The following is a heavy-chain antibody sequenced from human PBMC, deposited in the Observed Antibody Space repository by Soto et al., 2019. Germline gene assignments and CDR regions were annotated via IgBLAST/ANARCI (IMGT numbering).Heavy chain of an antibody. J-gene: IGHJ4*02. CDR3: ARLRTYYYDSSGYYSHFDY. D-gene: IGHD3-22*01. CDR1: GGSISSGGYY. CDR2: IYYSGST. Sequence: SETLSLTCTVSGGSISSGGYYWSWIRQHPGKGLEWIGYIYYSGSTYYNPSLKSRVTISVDTSKNQFSLKLSSVTAADTAVYYCARLRTYYYDSSGYYSHFDYWGQGTLVTVSS. V-gene: IGHV4-31*03.